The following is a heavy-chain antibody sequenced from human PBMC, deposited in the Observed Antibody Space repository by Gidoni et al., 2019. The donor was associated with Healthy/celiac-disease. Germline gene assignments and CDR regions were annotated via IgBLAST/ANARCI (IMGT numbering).Heavy chain of an antibody. CDR1: GFTFSNYA. J-gene: IGHJ2*01. V-gene: IGHV3-13*05. CDR3: ARGGNPNADYGDYSPNWYFDL. CDR2: IGTAGDP. Sequence: EVQLVESGGGLVQPGGSLRLSCAASGFTFSNYATHWVRQATGKGLEWVSAIGTAGDPYYPGSVKGRFTISRENAKNSLYLQMNSLRAGDTAVYYCARGGNPNADYGDYSPNWYFDLWGRGTLVTVSS. D-gene: IGHD4-17*01.